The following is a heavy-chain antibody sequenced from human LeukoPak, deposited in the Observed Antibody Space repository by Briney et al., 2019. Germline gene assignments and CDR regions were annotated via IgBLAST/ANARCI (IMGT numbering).Heavy chain of an antibody. CDR1: GFTFGDHA. Sequence: GGSLRLSCTASGFTFGDHAMSWVRQAPGKGLESVLIIYRDGTTYYEDSVKGRFTISRDNSKNTLYLHMTSLRVEDTAVYYCATAARGYFDFWGRGILVTVSS. D-gene: IGHD3-22*01. J-gene: IGHJ4*02. CDR2: IYRDGTT. V-gene: IGHV3-53*01. CDR3: ATAARGYFDF.